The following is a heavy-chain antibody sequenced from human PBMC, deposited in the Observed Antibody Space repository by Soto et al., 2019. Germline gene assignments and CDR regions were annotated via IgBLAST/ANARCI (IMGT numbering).Heavy chain of an antibody. CDR2: IYYSGST. Sequence: PSETLSLTCTVSGGSISSGGYYWSWIRQHPGKGLEWIGYIYYSGSTYYNPSLKSRVTISVDTSKNQFSLKLSSVTAADTAVYYCARDLVGVPAAKGSLNWFDPWGQGTLVTVSS. D-gene: IGHD2-2*01. CDR1: GGSISSGGYY. V-gene: IGHV4-31*02. CDR3: ARDLVGVPAAKGSLNWFDP. J-gene: IGHJ5*02.